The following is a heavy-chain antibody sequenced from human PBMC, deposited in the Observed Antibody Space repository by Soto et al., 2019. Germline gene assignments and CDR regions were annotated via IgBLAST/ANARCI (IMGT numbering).Heavy chain of an antibody. CDR1: GFTFSSFA. D-gene: IGHD4-4*01. V-gene: IGHV3-23*01. J-gene: IGHJ4*02. CDR3: AKDRQYPRDYFHY. CDR2: ISGSGGST. Sequence: EMQLLESGGGLVQPGGSLRLSCAASGFTFSSFAMSWVRQAPGKGLDWVSAISGSGGSTYSADSVKGRFTISRDNSKNTLYLQMDSLRAEDTAVYYCAKDRQYPRDYFHYWGQGTLVTVSS.